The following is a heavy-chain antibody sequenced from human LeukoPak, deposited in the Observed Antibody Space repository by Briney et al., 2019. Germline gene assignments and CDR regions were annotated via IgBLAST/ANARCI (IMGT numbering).Heavy chain of an antibody. D-gene: IGHD3-22*01. CDR1: GGSVTSSGYY. Sequence: SETLSLTCTVSGGSVTSSGYYWSWVRQPPGKGLEYIGYIYYSGSTNCNPSLKSRVTISVDTSKNQFSLKLRSVTAADTAVYYCARGSASTGYMNAFDIWGQGTMVTVSS. J-gene: IGHJ3*02. V-gene: IGHV4-61*08. CDR2: IYYSGST. CDR3: ARGSASTGYMNAFDI.